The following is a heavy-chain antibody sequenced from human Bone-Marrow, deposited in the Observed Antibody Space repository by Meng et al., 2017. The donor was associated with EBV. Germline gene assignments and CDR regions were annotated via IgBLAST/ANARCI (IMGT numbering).Heavy chain of an antibody. CDR2: IIPVLGAT. V-gene: IGHV1-69*01. J-gene: IGHJ4*02. CDR3: ARDNGDTMTNPYFDY. Sequence: VAVVESGAEVKKPGSSVRVFCKASGGTLNNFAINWVRQAPGEGLEWMGGIIPVLGATNYADNFQGRMKIIADESTNTAYMEPSKLTPADTALYYCARDNGDTMTNPYFDYWGQGTLVTVSS. CDR1: GGTLNNFA. D-gene: IGHD2-21*01.